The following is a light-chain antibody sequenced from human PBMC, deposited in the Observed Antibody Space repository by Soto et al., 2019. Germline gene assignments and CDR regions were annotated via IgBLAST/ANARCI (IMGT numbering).Light chain of an antibody. V-gene: IGKV4-1*01. CDR2: WAS. CDR3: QQYFDVPFT. Sequence: DIVMTQSPDSLAVSLGERATINCKSSQSVLYSSNNKNYLAWYQQKPGQPPQLIIYWASTRESGVPERFSGSGSGTDFTLTISSLEAEDVAFYWCQQYFDVPFTFGGGTKVDNK. J-gene: IGKJ4*01. CDR1: QSVLYSSNNKNY.